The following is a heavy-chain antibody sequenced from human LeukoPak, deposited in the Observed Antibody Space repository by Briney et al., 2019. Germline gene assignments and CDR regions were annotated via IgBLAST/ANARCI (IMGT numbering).Heavy chain of an antibody. D-gene: IGHD6-19*01. Sequence: GGSLRLSCAASGFTFSSYSMNWVRQAPGKGLEWVSSISSSSSYIYYADSVKGRFTISRDNAKNSLYLQMNSLRAEDTAVYYCARVRSGWYRDYWGQGTLVTVSS. J-gene: IGHJ4*02. CDR1: GFTFSSYS. CDR2: ISSSSSYI. V-gene: IGHV3-21*01. CDR3: ARVRSGWYRDY.